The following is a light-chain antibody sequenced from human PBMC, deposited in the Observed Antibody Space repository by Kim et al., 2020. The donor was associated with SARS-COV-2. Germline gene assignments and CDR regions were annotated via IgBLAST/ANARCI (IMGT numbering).Light chain of an antibody. V-gene: IGKV3-20*01. J-gene: IGKJ1*01. CDR3: QQYANSPPWP. Sequence: PGERATLSCRASQSVSSNYLAWYLQRPGQAPRLLIYNGLHRASGVPDRFSGSGSGTDFTLTISRLEPEDFAVYYCQQYANSPPWPFGQGTKVDIK. CDR1: QSVSSNY. CDR2: NGL.